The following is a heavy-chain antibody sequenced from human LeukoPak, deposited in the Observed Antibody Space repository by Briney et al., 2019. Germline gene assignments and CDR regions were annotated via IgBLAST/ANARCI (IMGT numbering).Heavy chain of an antibody. CDR3: AFGSYLPDY. CDR2: INTNTGNP. CDR1: GYTFSTYA. D-gene: IGHD1-26*01. Sequence: GASVKVSCKASGYTFSTYAMNWVRQAPGQGLEWMGWINTNTGNPTYAQGFTGRFVFSLDTSVSTAYLQISSLKAEDTAVYYCAFGSYLPDYWGQGTLVTVSS. V-gene: IGHV7-4-1*02. J-gene: IGHJ4*02.